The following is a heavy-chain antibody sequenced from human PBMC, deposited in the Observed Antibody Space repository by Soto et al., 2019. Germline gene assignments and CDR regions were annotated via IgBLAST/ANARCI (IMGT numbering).Heavy chain of an antibody. V-gene: IGHV4-59*08. Sequence: QVQLQESGPGLVKPSETLSLTCTVSGGSISNYYWSWIRQPPGKGLEWIGYIYYSGSTNYNPSLKRRVTISVDTPKNLFSLKLSSVPAADTAVYYCARLWGWSVAYWGQGNLVTVSS. D-gene: IGHD3-16*01. CDR3: ARLWGWSVAY. CDR1: GGSISNYY. CDR2: IYYSGST. J-gene: IGHJ4*02.